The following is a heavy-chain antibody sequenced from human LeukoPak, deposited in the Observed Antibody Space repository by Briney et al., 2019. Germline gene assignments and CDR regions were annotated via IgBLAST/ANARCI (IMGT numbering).Heavy chain of an antibody. Sequence: SETLSLTCTVSGGSISSGDYYWSWIRQPPGKGLEWIWYIYYSGSTYYNPSLKSRVTISVDTSKNQFSLKLSSVTAADTAVYYCARAGAYCSSTSCYGQNWFDPWGQGTLVTVSS. J-gene: IGHJ5*02. CDR2: IYYSGST. CDR3: ARAGAYCSSTSCYGQNWFDP. V-gene: IGHV4-30-4*08. CDR1: GGSISSGDYY. D-gene: IGHD2-2*01.